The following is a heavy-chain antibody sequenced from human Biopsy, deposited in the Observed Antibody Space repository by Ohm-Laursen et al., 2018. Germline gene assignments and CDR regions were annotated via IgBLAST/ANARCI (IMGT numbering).Heavy chain of an antibody. Sequence: ASVKVSCKVSGYTLTALSMHWVRQAPGRGLEWMGGFAPENGKTIYAQKFQGRITMTEDTSTDTAYMELSSLRSEVTAVYYCAADINVWNVNYWGQGTQVTVSS. D-gene: IGHD1-1*01. V-gene: IGHV1-24*01. J-gene: IGHJ4*02. CDR3: AADINVWNVNY. CDR2: FAPENGKT. CDR1: GYTLTALS.